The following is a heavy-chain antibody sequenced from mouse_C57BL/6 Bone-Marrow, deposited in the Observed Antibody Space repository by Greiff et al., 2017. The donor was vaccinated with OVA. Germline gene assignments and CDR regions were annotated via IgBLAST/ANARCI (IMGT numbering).Heavy chain of an antibody. V-gene: IGHV7-1*01. CDR1: GFTFSDFY. CDR3: ARDNWDWYFDV. D-gene: IGHD4-1*01. Sequence: EVKLVESGGGLVQSGRSLRLSCATSGFTFSDFYMEWVRQAPGKGLEWIAASRNKANDYTTEYSASMKGRFIVSRDTSQSILYLQMNALRAEDTAIYYCARDNWDWYFDVWGTGATVTVSS. J-gene: IGHJ1*03. CDR2: SRNKANDYTT.